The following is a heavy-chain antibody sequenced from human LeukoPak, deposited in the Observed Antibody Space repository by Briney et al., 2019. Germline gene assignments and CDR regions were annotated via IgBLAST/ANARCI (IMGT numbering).Heavy chain of an antibody. J-gene: IGHJ3*02. CDR1: GFTVSSNY. CDR2: IFSGGGR. D-gene: IGHD3-22*01. V-gene: IGHV3-53*01. CDR3: AGYYDTSGSHAFDI. Sequence: GGSLRLSCAAPGFTVSSNYMSWVRQAPGKGLDWVSVIFSGGGRNYADSVKGRFTISRDNSKNTLYLQMNSLRAEDTAVYYCAGYYDTSGSHAFDIWGQGTMVTVSS.